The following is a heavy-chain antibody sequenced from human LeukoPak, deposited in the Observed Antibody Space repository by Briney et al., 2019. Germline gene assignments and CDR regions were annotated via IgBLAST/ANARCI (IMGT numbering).Heavy chain of an antibody. CDR1: GGTFSNFF. J-gene: IGHJ6*02. Sequence: SETLSLTCGVSGGTFSNFFWNWIRQTPGKGLEWIGQIYHGGSTGYNPSLKSRVTISVDTSKNQFSLKLSSVTAADTAVYYCARGNSSRGYSYGPSTYGMDVWGQGTTVTVSS. CDR3: ARGNSSRGYSYGPSTYGMDV. CDR2: IYHGGST. D-gene: IGHD5-18*01. V-gene: IGHV4-34*01.